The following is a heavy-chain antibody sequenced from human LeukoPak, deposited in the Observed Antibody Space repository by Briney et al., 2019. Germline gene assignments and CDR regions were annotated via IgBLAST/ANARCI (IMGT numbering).Heavy chain of an antibody. Sequence: ASVKVSCKASGYTFSIYDINWVRQATGQGLEWVGWMNPNSCNTGYAQKFQGRVTMTRKTSISTSYMELSSLRSEDTAVYYCARGREDLRYFDWLLRDYYYYGMDVWGQGTTVTVSS. V-gene: IGHV1-8*01. CDR3: ARGREDLRYFDWLLRDYYYYGMDV. D-gene: IGHD3-9*01. CDR2: MNPNSCNT. CDR1: GYTFSIYD. J-gene: IGHJ6*02.